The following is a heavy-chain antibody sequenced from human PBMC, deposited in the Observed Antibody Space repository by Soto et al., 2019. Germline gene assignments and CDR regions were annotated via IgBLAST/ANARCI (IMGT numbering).Heavy chain of an antibody. CDR3: ATDVLRFLEWFHTPAL. D-gene: IGHD3-3*01. V-gene: IGHV3-30*03. Sequence: PGGSLRLSCAASGFTFSSYGMHWVRQAPGKGLEWVAVISYDGSNKYYADSVKGRFTISRDNSKNTLYLQMNSLRAEDTAVYYCATDVLRFLEWFHTPALWGQGTLVTVSS. J-gene: IGHJ4*02. CDR2: ISYDGSNK. CDR1: GFTFSSYG.